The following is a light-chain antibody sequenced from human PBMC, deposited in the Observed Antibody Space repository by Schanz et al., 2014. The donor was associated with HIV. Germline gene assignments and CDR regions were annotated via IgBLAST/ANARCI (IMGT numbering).Light chain of an antibody. V-gene: IGKV1-5*03. CDR2: EAS. CDR3: QQYTPSSHT. J-gene: IGKJ2*01. CDR1: QGIGTW. Sequence: DIQMTQSPSRLSASVGDSVTITCRASQGIGTWLAWYQQKPGKAPELLIYEASTLKSGVPLRFTGSGSGTEFALSISSLQPDDFATYYCQQYTPSSHTFGQGTPLEI.